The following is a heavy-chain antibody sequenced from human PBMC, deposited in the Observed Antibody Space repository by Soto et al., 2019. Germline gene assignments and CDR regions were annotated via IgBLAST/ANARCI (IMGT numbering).Heavy chain of an antibody. V-gene: IGHV1-69*01. CDR2: IIPIFGTA. D-gene: IGHD5-18*01. Sequence: QVQLVQSGAEVKKPGSSVKVSCKASGGTFSSYAISWVRQAPGQGLEWMGGIIPIFGTANYGRKFQGRVTLTADEATSTIYMELSRLRSEDTGVYYCASGCEEMVRIQYYYYGMDVWGQGTTVTVSS. J-gene: IGHJ6*02. CDR3: ASGCEEMVRIQYYYYGMDV. CDR1: GGTFSSYA.